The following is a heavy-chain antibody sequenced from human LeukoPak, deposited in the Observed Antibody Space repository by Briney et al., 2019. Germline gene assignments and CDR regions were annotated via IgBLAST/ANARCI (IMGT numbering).Heavy chain of an antibody. J-gene: IGHJ5*02. V-gene: IGHV1-2*02. CDR1: ESTFTVYY. CDR3: ARDGPSNWFHP. CDR2: INPNSGT. Sequence: SVTVSCKASESTFTVYYIHWVRQAPGQGLEWMGWINPNSGTNYAQKFQGRATMTRDTSISTAYMELRWLRSDDTAVYYCARDGPSNWFHPWGQGTLVTVAS.